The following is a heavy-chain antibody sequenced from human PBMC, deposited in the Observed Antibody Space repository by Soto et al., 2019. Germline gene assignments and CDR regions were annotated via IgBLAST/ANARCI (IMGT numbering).Heavy chain of an antibody. J-gene: IGHJ1*01. V-gene: IGHV1-69*12. CDR1: GGTFSSYA. CDR3: ASAESRDGYNLWYFQH. Sequence: QVQLVQSGAEVKKPGSSVKVSCKASGGTFSSYAISWVRQAPGQGLEWMGGIIPIFGTPNYAQKFQGRVTITADESTSTAYMELSSLRSEDTAVYYCASAESRDGYNLWYFQHWGQGTLVTVSS. CDR2: IIPIFGTP. D-gene: IGHD5-12*01.